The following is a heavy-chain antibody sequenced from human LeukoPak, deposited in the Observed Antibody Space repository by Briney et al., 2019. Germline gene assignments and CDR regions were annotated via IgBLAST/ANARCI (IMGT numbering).Heavy chain of an antibody. D-gene: IGHD6-13*01. J-gene: IGHJ6*03. V-gene: IGHV1-69*06. CDR1: GASFSSYA. CDR3: AKQGALRQHYYVDV. CDR2: IIPIFGTP. Sequence: SVKVSCKASGASFSSYAISWVRQAPGQGLEWMGRIIPIFGTPNYAQRFQGRVTITADIVSSTAYMEVNNLTSEDTAVYFCAKQGALRQHYYVDVWGNGTTVTVSS.